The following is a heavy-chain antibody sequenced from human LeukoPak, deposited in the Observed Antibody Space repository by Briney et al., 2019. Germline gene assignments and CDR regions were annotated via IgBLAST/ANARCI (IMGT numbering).Heavy chain of an antibody. V-gene: IGHV3-21*01. CDR1: GFTFSSYS. CDR2: ISSSSSYI. CDR3: ARSRAAAGSNAAFDI. Sequence: WGSLRLSCAASGFTFSSYSMNWVRQAPGKGLEWVSSISSSSSYIYYADSVKGRFTISRDNAKNSLYLQMNSLRAEDTAVYYCARSRAAAGSNAAFDIWGQGTM. D-gene: IGHD6-13*01. J-gene: IGHJ3*02.